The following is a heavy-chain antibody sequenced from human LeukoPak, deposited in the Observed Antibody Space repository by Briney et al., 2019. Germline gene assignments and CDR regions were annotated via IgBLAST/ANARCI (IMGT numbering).Heavy chain of an antibody. CDR2: ISWNSGSI. CDR3: AKGDLATVTTYFDY. Sequence: GGSLRLSCAASGFTFDDYAVHWVRQAPGKGLEWVSSISWNSGSIGYADSVKGRFTISRDNAKNSLYLQMNSLRAEDTALYYCAKGDLATVTTYFDYWGQGTLVTVSS. D-gene: IGHD4-17*01. V-gene: IGHV3-9*01. CDR1: GFTFDDYA. J-gene: IGHJ4*02.